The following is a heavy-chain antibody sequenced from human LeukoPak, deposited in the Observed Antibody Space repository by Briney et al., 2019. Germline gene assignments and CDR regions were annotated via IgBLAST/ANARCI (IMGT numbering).Heavy chain of an antibody. Sequence: ASVKVSCKASGYTFTSYDINWVRQATGQGLEWMGWMNPNSGNTGYAQKFQGRVTMTKNTTISTAYMELSSLKSEDTAVYYCARALVVAATPGCWFDPWGQGTLVTVSS. D-gene: IGHD2-15*01. CDR1: GYTFTSYD. CDR2: MNPNSGNT. V-gene: IGHV1-8*01. J-gene: IGHJ5*02. CDR3: ARALVVAATPGCWFDP.